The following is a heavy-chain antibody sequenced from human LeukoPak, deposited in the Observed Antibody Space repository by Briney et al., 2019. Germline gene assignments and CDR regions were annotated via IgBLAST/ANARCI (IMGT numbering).Heavy chain of an antibody. Sequence: GGSLRLSCTASGFTFSSYAMSWVRQAPGKGLEWVSAISGSGGSTYYADSVKGRFTISRDNSKNTLYLQMNSLRAEDTAVYYCAPLGCGGSCYRFDYWGQGTLVTVSS. CDR2: ISGSGGST. D-gene: IGHD2-15*01. CDR3: APLGCGGSCYRFDY. CDR1: GFTFSSYA. J-gene: IGHJ4*02. V-gene: IGHV3-23*01.